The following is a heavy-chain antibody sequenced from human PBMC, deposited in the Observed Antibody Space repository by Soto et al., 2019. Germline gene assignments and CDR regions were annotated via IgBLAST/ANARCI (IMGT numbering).Heavy chain of an antibody. CDR3: ARALIVVVPAAIQYWFDP. D-gene: IGHD2-2*02. CDR2: INPNSGGT. J-gene: IGHJ5*02. V-gene: IGHV1-2*02. Sequence: ASVKVSCKASGYTFTGYYMHWVRQAPGQGLEWMGWINPNSGGTNYAQKFQGRVTMTRDTSISTAYMELSRLRSDDTAVYYCARALIVVVPAAIQYWFDPWGQGTLVTVSS. CDR1: GYTFTGYY.